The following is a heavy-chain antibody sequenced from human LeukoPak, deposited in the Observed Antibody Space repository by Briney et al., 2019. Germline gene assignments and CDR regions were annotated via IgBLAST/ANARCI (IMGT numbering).Heavy chain of an antibody. V-gene: IGHV3-43D*03. CDR3: AKDISPYIMITFGGVTSLFDY. Sequence: GGSLRLSCAASGFTVSSNYMSWVRQAPGKGLEWVSLISWDGGSTYYADSVKGRFTISRDNSKNSLYLQMNSLRAEDTALYYCAKDISPYIMITFGGVTSLFDYWGQGTLVTVSS. CDR2: ISWDGGST. J-gene: IGHJ4*02. CDR1: GFTVSSNY. D-gene: IGHD3-16*01.